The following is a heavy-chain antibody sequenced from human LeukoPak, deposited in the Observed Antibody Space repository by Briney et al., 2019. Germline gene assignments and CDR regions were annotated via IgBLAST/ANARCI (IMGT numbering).Heavy chain of an antibody. Sequence: GRSLRLSCAASGFTFSSYAMHWVRQAPGEGLEWVAVISYDGSNKYYADSVKGRFTISRDNSKNTLYLQMNSLRAEDTAVYYCARRYSSSWYYFDYWGQGTLVTVSS. CDR1: GFTFSSYA. CDR2: ISYDGSNK. D-gene: IGHD6-13*01. V-gene: IGHV3-30-3*01. CDR3: ARRYSSSWYYFDY. J-gene: IGHJ4*02.